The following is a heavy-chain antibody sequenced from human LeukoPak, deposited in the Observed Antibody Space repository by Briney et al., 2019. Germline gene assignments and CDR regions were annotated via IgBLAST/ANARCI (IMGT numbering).Heavy chain of an antibody. CDR3: SREQGGGSPRPAFYN. CDR1: GDSVSSSDYY. V-gene: IGHV4-61*08. CDR2: IYYSGST. D-gene: IGHD1-26*01. J-gene: IGHJ3*02. Sequence: SETLSLTCTVSGDSVSSSDYYWSWIRQPPGKGLEWIGYIYYSGSTNYNPSLKSRLTMSLDTSKNQFSLKLTSIIAADTAVYFWSREQGGGSPRPAFYNWGQGTNVNVFS.